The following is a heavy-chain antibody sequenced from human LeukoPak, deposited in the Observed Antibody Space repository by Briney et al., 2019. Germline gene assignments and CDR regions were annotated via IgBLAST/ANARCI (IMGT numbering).Heavy chain of an antibody. CDR3: ARDDYGGNSCAFDI. D-gene: IGHD4-17*01. V-gene: IGHV3-21*01. J-gene: IGHJ3*02. CDR1: GFTFSSYS. Sequence: GGSLRLSCAASGFTFSSYSMNWVRQAPGKGLEWVSSISSSSSYIYYVDSVKGRFTISRDNAKNSLYLQMNSLRAEDTAVYYCARDDYGGNSCAFDIWGQGTMVTVSS. CDR2: ISSSSSYI.